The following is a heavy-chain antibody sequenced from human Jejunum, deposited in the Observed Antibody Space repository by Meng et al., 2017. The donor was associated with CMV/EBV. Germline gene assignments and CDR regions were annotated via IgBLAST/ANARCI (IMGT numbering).Heavy chain of an antibody. J-gene: IGHJ6*02. CDR3: ARNPGMDV. Sequence: LPCIVSGYSISSGYCWGWIRQPPGKGLEWIGSFYHSGSTYYSPSLQSRVTISVDTSKNHFSLKLTSVTAADTAVYYCARNPGMDVWGQGTTVTVSS. D-gene: IGHD1-14*01. CDR2: FYHSGST. V-gene: IGHV4-38-2*02. CDR1: GYSISSGYC.